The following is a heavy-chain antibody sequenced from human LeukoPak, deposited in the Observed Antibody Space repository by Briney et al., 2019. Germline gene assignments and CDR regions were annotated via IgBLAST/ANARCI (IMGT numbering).Heavy chain of an antibody. D-gene: IGHD6-19*01. J-gene: IGHJ6*02. Sequence: SETLSLTCTVSGGSISSGDYYWSWIRQPPGKGLEWIGYIYYSGSTYYNPSLKSRVTISVDTSKNQFSLKLSSVTAADTAVYYCARADREDSGWYKSYYGMDVWGQGTTVTVSS. V-gene: IGHV4-30-4*02. CDR1: GGSISSGDYY. CDR2: IYYSGST. CDR3: ARADREDSGWYKSYYGMDV.